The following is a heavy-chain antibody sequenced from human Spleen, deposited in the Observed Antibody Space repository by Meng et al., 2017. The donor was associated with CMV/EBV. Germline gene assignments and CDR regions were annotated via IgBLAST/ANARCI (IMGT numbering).Heavy chain of an antibody. CDR1: DFTFSSYS. CDR2: ISSSSSDI. Sequence: SDFTFSSYSMNWVRKAPGKGLEWVSSISSSSSDIYYADSVKGRFTISRDNAKNSLYLQMNSLRAEDTAVYYCARELMTTVTPGGFDPWGQGPLVTVSS. J-gene: IGHJ5*02. CDR3: ARELMTTVTPGGFDP. V-gene: IGHV3-21*01. D-gene: IGHD4-17*01.